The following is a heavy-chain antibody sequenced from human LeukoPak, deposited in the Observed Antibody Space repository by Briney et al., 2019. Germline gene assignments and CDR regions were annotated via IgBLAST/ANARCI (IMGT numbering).Heavy chain of an antibody. CDR2: TYPGDSDT. Sequence: GESLKISCKVSGYSFTIYWIGWVRQMPGKGLEWMGITYPGDSDTRYGPSFQGQVTISADESTSTAYLQWSSLKASDTATYYCARHNGRAMYSSSWYENGMDVWGQGTTVTVSS. D-gene: IGHD6-13*01. J-gene: IGHJ6*02. CDR3: ARHNGRAMYSSSWYENGMDV. CDR1: GYSFTIYW. V-gene: IGHV5-51*01.